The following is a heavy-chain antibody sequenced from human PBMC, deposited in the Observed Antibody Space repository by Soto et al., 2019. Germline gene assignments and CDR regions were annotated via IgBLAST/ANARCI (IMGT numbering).Heavy chain of an antibody. Sequence: SGPTLVNPTQTLTLTCTFSGFSLSTSGMCVSWIRQPPGKALEWLARIDWDDDKYYSTSLKTRLTISKDTSKNQVVLTMTNMDPVDTATYYCARMATWTGDYVLRYYYYMDVWGKGTTVTVS. V-gene: IGHV2-70*11. CDR3: ARMATWTGDYVLRYYYYMDV. J-gene: IGHJ6*03. CDR2: IDWDDDK. D-gene: IGHD4-17*01. CDR1: GFSLSTSGMC.